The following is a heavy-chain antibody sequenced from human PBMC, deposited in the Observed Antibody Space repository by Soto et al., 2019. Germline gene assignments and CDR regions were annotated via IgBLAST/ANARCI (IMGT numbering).Heavy chain of an antibody. J-gene: IGHJ4*02. V-gene: IGHV1-18*01. D-gene: IGHD1-26*01. Sequence: QVHLVQSGAEVKKPGASVKVSCKASGYTFTTYGIAWVRQAPGQGLEWMGWISAYNANTDYAQRLQGRVTITTDTSTSTAHMELRSLRSDDTAVYYCARGRYLDCWGQGTLVTVSS. CDR3: ARGRYLDC. CDR1: GYTFTTYG. CDR2: ISAYNANT.